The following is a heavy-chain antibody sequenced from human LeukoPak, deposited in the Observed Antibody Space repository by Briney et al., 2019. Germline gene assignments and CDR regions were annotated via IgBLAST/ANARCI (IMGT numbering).Heavy chain of an antibody. V-gene: IGHV4-34*10. CDR1: GGSFSDYD. J-gene: IGHJ3*02. Sequence: TSETLSLTCAVSGGSFSDYDWSWIRQPPGKGLEWIGEINQSGSTNCDPSLKSRISMSIDTSKNQFSLKLSSVTAADTAVYYCATGVSIYIDIWGQGTMVTVSS. CDR2: INQSGST. CDR3: ATGVSIYIDI. D-gene: IGHD5/OR15-5a*01.